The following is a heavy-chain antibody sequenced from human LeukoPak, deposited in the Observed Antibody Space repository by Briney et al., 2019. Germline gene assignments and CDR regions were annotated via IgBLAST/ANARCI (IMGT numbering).Heavy chain of an antibody. CDR2: ISWNSGSI. CDR1: GFTFDDYA. V-gene: IGHV3-9*03. D-gene: IGHD3-10*01. Sequence: GGSLRLSCAASGFTFDDYAMHWVRQAPGKGLEWVSGISWNSGSIGYADSVKGRFTISRDNAKNSLYLQMNSLRAEDMALYYCAKDMTGDDAFDIWGQGTMVTVSS. CDR3: AKDMTGDDAFDI. J-gene: IGHJ3*02.